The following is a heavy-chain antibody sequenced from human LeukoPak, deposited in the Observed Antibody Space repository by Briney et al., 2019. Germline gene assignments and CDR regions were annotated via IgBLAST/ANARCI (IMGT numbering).Heavy chain of an antibody. CDR1: GGSFSGYY. D-gene: IGHD6-25*01. V-gene: IGHV4-34*01. CDR2: INHSGST. Sequence: SETLSLTCAVYGGSFSGYYWSWIRQPPGKGLEWIGEINHSGSTNYNPSLKSRVTISRDTSKNQFSLKLTSVTTADTAVYYCARAGGVKTAALDLDYWGQGTLVTVSS. CDR3: ARAGGVKTAALDLDY. J-gene: IGHJ4*02.